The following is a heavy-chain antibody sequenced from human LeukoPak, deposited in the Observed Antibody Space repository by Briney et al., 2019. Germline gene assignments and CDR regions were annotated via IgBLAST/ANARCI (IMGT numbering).Heavy chain of an antibody. J-gene: IGHJ4*02. CDR2: INTYNGNT. CDR3: ARDLVDGVGAPGAY. D-gene: IGHD1-26*01. Sequence: ASVKVSCKASGYTFTNYGITWMRQAPGQGLEWMGWINTYNGNTNYAQKLQGRVTITTDTSTSTAYMELRSLRSDDTAVFYWARDLVDGVGAPGAYWGQGALVTVSS. V-gene: IGHV1-18*01. CDR1: GYTFTNYG.